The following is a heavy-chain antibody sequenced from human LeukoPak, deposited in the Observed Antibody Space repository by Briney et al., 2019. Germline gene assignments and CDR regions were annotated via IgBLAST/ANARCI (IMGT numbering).Heavy chain of an antibody. Sequence: QAGRSLRLSCAASGFTFDDYAMHWVRQAPGKGLEWVSGLNWNSGGIVYADSVKGRFTISRDNAKGSLYLQMNSLRAEDTAVYYCAKALPIYSYANTPLDYWGQGTLVTVSS. J-gene: IGHJ4*02. D-gene: IGHD5-18*01. CDR2: LNWNSGGI. V-gene: IGHV3-9*01. CDR3: AKALPIYSYANTPLDY. CDR1: GFTFDDYA.